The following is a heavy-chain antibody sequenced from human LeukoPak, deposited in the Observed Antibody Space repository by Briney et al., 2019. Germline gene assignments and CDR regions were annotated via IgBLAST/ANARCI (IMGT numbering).Heavy chain of an antibody. CDR3: AKDLRFLEWLTDY. V-gene: IGHV3-30*04. Sequence: PGGSLRLSCAASGFVFSDYPIHWVRQAPVKGLEWVAVVSSNGKNAYYADSVKGRFTVSRDNSKNTLYLQMNSLRAEDTAVYYCAKDLRFLEWLTDYWGQGTLVTVSS. J-gene: IGHJ4*02. CDR1: GFVFSDYP. CDR2: VSSNGKNA. D-gene: IGHD3-3*01.